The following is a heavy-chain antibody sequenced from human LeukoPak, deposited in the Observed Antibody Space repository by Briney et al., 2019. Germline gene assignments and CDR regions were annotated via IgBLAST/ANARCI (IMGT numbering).Heavy chain of an antibody. V-gene: IGHV3-7*01. Sequence: GGSLRLSCAASGFTFSQYWMSWVRQAPGKGPEWVANIHQDGSEKYYVDSVKGRFTISRDNAKNSLYLQMDSLRAEDTAIYYCARDKVVGATYFDYWGQGTLVTVSS. CDR1: GFTFSQYW. CDR2: IHQDGSEK. J-gene: IGHJ4*02. CDR3: ARDKVVGATYFDY. D-gene: IGHD1-26*01.